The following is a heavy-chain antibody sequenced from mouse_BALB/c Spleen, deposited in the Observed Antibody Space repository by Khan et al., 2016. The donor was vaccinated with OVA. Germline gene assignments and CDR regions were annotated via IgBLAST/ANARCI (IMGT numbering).Heavy chain of an antibody. J-gene: IGHJ3*01. Sequence: EVKLLESGGGLVKPEKSLKLSCAASGFTFSTFTMSWVRQTPERRLVWVATISSAGTYTYFPDNVKGRFTISRDNAKNTLYLQMKNLRSEDTAMYYCANGNYGWFAYWGQGTLVTVSA. D-gene: IGHD2-1*01. CDR2: ISSAGTYT. CDR3: ANGNYGWFAY. V-gene: IGHV5-9-1*01. CDR1: GFTFSTFT.